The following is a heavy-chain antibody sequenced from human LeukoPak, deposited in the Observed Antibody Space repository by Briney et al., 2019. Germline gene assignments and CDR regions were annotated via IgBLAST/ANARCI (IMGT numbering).Heavy chain of an antibody. CDR3: ARGIIAAAGISGY. D-gene: IGHD6-13*01. J-gene: IGHJ4*02. V-gene: IGHV4-31*03. Sequence: PSQTLSLTCTVSGPSISSGGYYWRWIRQHPGKGLEWIGYIYYSGSTYYNPSLKSRVTISVDTSKNQFSLKLSSATAADTAVYYCARGIIAAAGISGYGGQGTLVTVSA. CDR2: IYYSGST. CDR1: GPSISSGGYY.